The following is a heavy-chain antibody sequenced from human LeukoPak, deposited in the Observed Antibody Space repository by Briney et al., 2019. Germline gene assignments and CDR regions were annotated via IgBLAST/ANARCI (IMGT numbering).Heavy chain of an antibody. CDR3: AGWSVAGGGGY. CDR1: GFTFSSYW. CDR2: IKQDGSEK. V-gene: IGHV3-7*01. J-gene: IGHJ4*02. Sequence: PGGSLRLSCAASGFTFSSYWMSWVRQAPGKGLEWVANIKQDGSEKYYVDSVKGRFIISRDNAKNSLYLQMNSLRAEDTAGYYCAGWSVAGGGGYWGQGTLVTVSS. D-gene: IGHD6-19*01.